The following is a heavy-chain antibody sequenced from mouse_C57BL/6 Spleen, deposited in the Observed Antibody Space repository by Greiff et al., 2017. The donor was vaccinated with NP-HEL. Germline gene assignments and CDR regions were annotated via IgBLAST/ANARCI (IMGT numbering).Heavy chain of an antibody. CDR2: FYPGSGSI. Sequence: QVQLQQSGAELVKPGASVKLSCKASGYTFTEYTIHWVKQRSGQGLEWIGVFYPGSGSIKYIEKFKDKATLTADKSSSPVYMELSRMTSEDAAVYFCARHEAYGNPWFAYWGQGTLVTVSA. V-gene: IGHV1-62-2*01. CDR3: ARHEAYGNPWFAY. D-gene: IGHD2-10*02. J-gene: IGHJ3*01. CDR1: GYTFTEYT.